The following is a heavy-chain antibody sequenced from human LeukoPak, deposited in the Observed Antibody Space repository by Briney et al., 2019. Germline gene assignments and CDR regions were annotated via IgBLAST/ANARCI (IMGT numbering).Heavy chain of an antibody. J-gene: IGHJ1*01. CDR1: GFTFSNYA. V-gene: IGHV3-23*01. D-gene: IGHD6-25*01. CDR3: AKRADSPQRYFQH. CDR2: ISGSGGSS. Sequence: GGSLGLSCGGSGFTFSNYAMIWVRQAPGKGLEWVSGISGSGGSSFYADSVKGRFTISRDNSKNTVYLQMNSLTAADTAVYYCAKRADSPQRYFQHWGQGTLVTVSS.